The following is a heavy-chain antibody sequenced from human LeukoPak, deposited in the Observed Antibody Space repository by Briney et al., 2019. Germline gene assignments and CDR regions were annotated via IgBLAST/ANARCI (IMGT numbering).Heavy chain of an antibody. CDR2: IKQDGSEK. CDR3: ARVIIVVVPAFDY. D-gene: IGHD2-2*01. V-gene: IGHV3-7*01. CDR1: GITFSSYW. Sequence: GGTLRLSCAASGITFSSYWMSWVRQAPGKGLEWVANIKQDGSEKYYVDSVKGRFTISRDNAKNSLYLQMNSLRAEDTAVYYCARVIIVVVPAFDYWGQGTLVTVSS. J-gene: IGHJ4*02.